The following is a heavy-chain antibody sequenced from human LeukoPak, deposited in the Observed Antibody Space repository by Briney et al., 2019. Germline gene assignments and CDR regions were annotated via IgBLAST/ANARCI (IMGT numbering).Heavy chain of an antibody. J-gene: IGHJ4*02. CDR2: IIPIFGTA. D-gene: IGHD4-23*01. CDR3: ARGWLAETTVVTPYNY. CDR1: GGTFSNCA. Sequence: SVKVSCKTSGGTFSNCAISWVRQAPGQGLEWMGGIIPIFGTAHYAQKFQGRVTISADESTSTAYMELSSLRSEDTAVYYCARGWLAETTVVTPYNYWGQGTVVTVSS. V-gene: IGHV1-69*13.